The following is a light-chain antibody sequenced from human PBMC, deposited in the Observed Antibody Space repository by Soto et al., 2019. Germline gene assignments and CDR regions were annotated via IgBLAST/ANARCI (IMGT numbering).Light chain of an antibody. Sequence: EILMTQSPATLSASPGDRATLSCRANPSVKSNLAWYQRKPDQAPRLLIYAVSSRAAGVPARCSGSGSGTEFTPITSSLQSEDFAVSYCQQYDNWPPPTFGQGTKVDIK. J-gene: IGKJ1*01. CDR3: QQYDNWPPPT. CDR1: PSVKSN. CDR2: AVS. V-gene: IGKV3-15*01.